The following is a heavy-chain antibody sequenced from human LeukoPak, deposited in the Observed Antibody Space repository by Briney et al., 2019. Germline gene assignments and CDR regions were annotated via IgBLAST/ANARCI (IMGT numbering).Heavy chain of an antibody. Sequence: SAKVSCKASGGTFSSYAISWVRQAPGQGLEWMGGIIPIFGTANYAQKFQGRVTITADESTSTAYMELSSLRSEDTAVYYCARAASVVVPAAIGLDPWGQGTLVTVSS. D-gene: IGHD2-2*02. CDR3: ARAASVVVPAAIGLDP. J-gene: IGHJ5*02. V-gene: IGHV1-69*01. CDR1: GGTFSSYA. CDR2: IIPIFGTA.